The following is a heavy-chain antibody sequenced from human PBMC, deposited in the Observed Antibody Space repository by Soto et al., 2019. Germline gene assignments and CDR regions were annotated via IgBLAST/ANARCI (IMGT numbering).Heavy chain of an antibody. D-gene: IGHD5-12*01. CDR3: ARGGGYSGYHPREFDY. CDR2: IYYSGST. V-gene: IGHV4-39*01. J-gene: IGHJ4*02. Sequence: SETLSLTCTVSGGSISRSSYYWGWIRQPPGKGLEWIGSIYYSGSTYYNPSLKSRVTISVDTSKNQFSLKLSSVTAADTAVYYCARGGGYSGYHPREFDYWGQGTLVTVSS. CDR1: GGSISRSSYY.